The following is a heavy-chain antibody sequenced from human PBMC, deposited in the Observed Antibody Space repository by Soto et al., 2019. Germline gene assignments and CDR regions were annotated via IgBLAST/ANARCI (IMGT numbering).Heavy chain of an antibody. CDR1: GDSISSNDHY. D-gene: IGHD2-15*01. Sequence: QVQLQESGPGLVKPSQTLSLTCTVSGDSISSNDHYWSWIRQPPGKGLEWIGHIYYAGNTYYNPSLKSRLSTSMDTSKNRFSLRLSSVTAADTAVYYCARGGNVFDSWGQGTLVTVSS. J-gene: IGHJ4*02. CDR2: IYYAGNT. CDR3: ARGGNVFDS. V-gene: IGHV4-30-4*01.